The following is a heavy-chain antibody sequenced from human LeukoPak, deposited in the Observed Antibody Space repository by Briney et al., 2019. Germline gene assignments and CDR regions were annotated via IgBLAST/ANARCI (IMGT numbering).Heavy chain of an antibody. CDR3: ARERGGPDWYFDL. CDR1: GFTFSNYD. Sequence: PGSSLRLSCAASGFTFSNYDMDWVRQAPGKGLEWVAVIWEDGNNKYYGDSVKGRFTISRDNSKNTLYLEMNSLRAEDTAVYCCARERGGPDWYFDLWGRGTLVTVSS. D-gene: IGHD3-10*01. CDR2: IWEDGNNK. J-gene: IGHJ2*01. V-gene: IGHV3-33*01.